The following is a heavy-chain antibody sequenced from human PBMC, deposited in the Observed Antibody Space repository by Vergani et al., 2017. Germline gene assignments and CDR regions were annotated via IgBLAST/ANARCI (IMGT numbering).Heavy chain of an antibody. CDR2: INPRGGST. CDR1: GYTFTSYY. J-gene: IGHJ5*02. Sequence: QVQLVQSGAEVKKPGASVKVSCKASGYTFTSYYMHWVRQAPGQGLEWMGIINPRGGSTSYAQQFQGRVTMTRDTSTSTVYMELSSLRSEDTAVFYCARDSRYCSSTSCYVGRDWFDPWGQGTLVTVSS. D-gene: IGHD2-2*01. V-gene: IGHV1-46*01. CDR3: ARDSRYCSSTSCYVGRDWFDP.